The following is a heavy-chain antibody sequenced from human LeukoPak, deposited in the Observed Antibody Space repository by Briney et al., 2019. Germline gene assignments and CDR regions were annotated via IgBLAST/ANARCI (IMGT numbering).Heavy chain of an antibody. J-gene: IGHJ4*02. D-gene: IGHD3-22*01. CDR1: GYTFTGYY. CDR2: INPNSGGT. V-gene: IGHV1-2*02. CDR3: ARGRNSVYYFNVVAPYYFDY. Sequence: GASVKVSCKAPGYTFTGYYMHWVRQAPGQGLEWMGWINPNSGGTNYAQKFQGRVTMTRDTSINTAYMDLSRLRSGDTAVYYCARGRNSVYYFNVVAPYYFDYWGQGTLVTVSS.